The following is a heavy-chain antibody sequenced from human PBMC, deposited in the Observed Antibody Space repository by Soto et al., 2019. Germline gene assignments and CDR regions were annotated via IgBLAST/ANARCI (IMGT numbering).Heavy chain of an antibody. V-gene: IGHV3-30*18. J-gene: IGHJ4*02. CDR3: AKIPDYYDSSGYDFDY. D-gene: IGHD3-22*01. CDR2: ISYDGSNK. CDR1: GFTFSSYG. Sequence: QVQLVESGGCVVQPGRSLRLSCAASGFTFSSYGMHWVRQAPGKGLEWVAVISYDGSNKYYADSVKGRFTISRDNXKXXLYLQMNSLRAEDTAVYYCAKIPDYYDSSGYDFDYWGQGTLVTVSS.